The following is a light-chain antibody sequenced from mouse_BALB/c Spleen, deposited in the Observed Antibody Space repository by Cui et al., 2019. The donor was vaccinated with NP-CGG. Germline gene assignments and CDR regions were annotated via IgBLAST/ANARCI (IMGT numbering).Light chain of an antibody. Sequence: QAVVTQASALTTSPGETVTLTCRSSTGAVTTSNYANWVQEKPDHLFTGLIGGTKNRAPGVPARFSGSLIGDKAALTITGAQTEDEAIYFCALWYSNHWVFGGGTRLTFL. CDR1: TGAVTTSNY. V-gene: IGLV1*01. CDR3: ALWYSNHWV. CDR2: GTK. J-gene: IGLJ1*01.